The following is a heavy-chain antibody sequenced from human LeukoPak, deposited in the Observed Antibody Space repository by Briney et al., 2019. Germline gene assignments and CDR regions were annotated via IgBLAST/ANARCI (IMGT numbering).Heavy chain of an antibody. CDR3: AKGIYCSSTSGYRGNWFDP. CDR1: GFIFSSYA. Sequence: GGSLRLSCAASGFIFSSYAMSWVRQAPGKGLEWVSAISGSGGSTYYADSVKGRFTISRDNSKNTLYLQMNSLRAEDTAVYYCAKGIYCSSTSGYRGNWFDPWGQGTLVTVSS. J-gene: IGHJ5*02. V-gene: IGHV3-23*01. CDR2: ISGSGGST. D-gene: IGHD2-2*01.